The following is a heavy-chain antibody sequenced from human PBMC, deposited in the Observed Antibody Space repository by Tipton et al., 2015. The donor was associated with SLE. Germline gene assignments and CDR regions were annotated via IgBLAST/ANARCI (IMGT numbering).Heavy chain of an antibody. J-gene: IGHJ3*02. D-gene: IGHD6-19*01. Sequence: LRLSCTVSGGSISSSSYYWGWIRQPPGKGLEWIGSIYYSGSTYYNPSLKSRVTISVDTSKNQFSLKLSSVTAADTAVYYCATYSSGWYGAFDIWGQGTMVTVSS. CDR2: IYYSGST. V-gene: IGHV4-39*01. CDR1: GGSISSSSYY. CDR3: ATYSSGWYGAFDI.